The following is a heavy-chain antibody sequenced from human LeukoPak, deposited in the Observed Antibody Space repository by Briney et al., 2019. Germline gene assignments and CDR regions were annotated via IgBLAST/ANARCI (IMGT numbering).Heavy chain of an antibody. J-gene: IGHJ4*02. CDR2: ISGSGGRT. Sequence: GGSLRLSCAASGFTFSSYAMSWVRQAPGKGLEWVSAISGSGGRTYYADSVKGRFTISRDNSKNTLYLQMNSLRAEDTAVYYCAKPTDSSGYPLDFDYWGQGTLVTVSS. D-gene: IGHD6-19*01. CDR3: AKPTDSSGYPLDFDY. V-gene: IGHV3-23*01. CDR1: GFTFSSYA.